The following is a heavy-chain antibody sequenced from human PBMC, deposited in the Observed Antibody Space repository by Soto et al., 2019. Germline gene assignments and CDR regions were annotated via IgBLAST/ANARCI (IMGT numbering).Heavy chain of an antibody. V-gene: IGHV1-18*01. CDR3: ARGPEVVPAAIPCYGMDV. Sequence: GASVKVSCKASGYTFTSYGISWVRQAPGQGLEWMGWISAYNGNTNYAQKLQGRVTMTTDTSTSTAYMELRSLRSDDTAVYYCARGPEVVPAAIPCYGMDVWGQGTTVTVSS. CDR1: GYTFTSYG. CDR2: ISAYNGNT. J-gene: IGHJ6*02. D-gene: IGHD2-2*01.